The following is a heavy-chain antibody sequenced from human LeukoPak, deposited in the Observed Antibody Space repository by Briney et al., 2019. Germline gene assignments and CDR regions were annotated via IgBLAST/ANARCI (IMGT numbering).Heavy chain of an antibody. Sequence: GGSLRLSCAAAGFTVNANYVSWVRQAPGKGLECVSVIYSGDSTYYADSVKGRFTISRDNSKNTLYLQMNSLRAEDTAIYYCARVNEGHYLDYWGKGTLVTVSS. CDR1: GFTVNANY. V-gene: IGHV3-53*01. D-gene: IGHD1-1*01. CDR2: IYSGDST. J-gene: IGHJ4*02. CDR3: ARVNEGHYLDY.